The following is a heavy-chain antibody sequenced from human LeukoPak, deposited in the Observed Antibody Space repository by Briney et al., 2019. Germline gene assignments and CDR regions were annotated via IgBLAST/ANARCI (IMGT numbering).Heavy chain of an antibody. CDR1: GFTFSSYA. CDR3: ARDVQWRALLDV. V-gene: IGHV3-64*01. Sequence: GGSLRLSCAASGFTFSSYAMHWVRQAPGKGLEYVSAISSNGGSTYYANSVKGRFTISRDNSKNTLYLQMGSLRAEDMAVYYCARDVQWRALLDVWGKGTTVTVSS. CDR2: ISSNGGST. J-gene: IGHJ6*04. D-gene: IGHD6-19*01.